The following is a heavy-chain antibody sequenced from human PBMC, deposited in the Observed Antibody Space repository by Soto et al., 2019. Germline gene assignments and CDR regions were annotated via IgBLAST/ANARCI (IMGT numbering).Heavy chain of an antibody. D-gene: IGHD1-1*01. CDR3: SRLYRLDP. CDR2: IKRKSDGETT. CDR1: GFRFSEAW. V-gene: IGHV3-15*07. J-gene: IGHJ5*02. Sequence: GGSLRLSCAASGFRFSEAWINWVRQAPGKGLEWVGRIKRKSDGETTDYAASVKGRFITSRDDSKNTVFLQMNSLKIEDTAVYYCSRLYRLDPWGQGTLVTVSS.